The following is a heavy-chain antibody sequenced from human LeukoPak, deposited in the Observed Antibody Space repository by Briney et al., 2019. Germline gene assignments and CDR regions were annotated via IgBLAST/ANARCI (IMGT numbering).Heavy chain of an antibody. CDR1: GFTFTNAW. Sequence: PGGSLRLSCAASGFTFTNAWMSWVRQSPGKGLEWVGRIKSKNDGGTTDYAAPVKGRFSISRDHSKNTLYLQMDSLKTEDTAVYYCIADLPTSAAYAFDYWGQGTLVTVSS. CDR3: IADLPTSAAYAFDY. D-gene: IGHD2-2*01. V-gene: IGHV3-15*01. CDR2: IKSKNDGGTT. J-gene: IGHJ4*02.